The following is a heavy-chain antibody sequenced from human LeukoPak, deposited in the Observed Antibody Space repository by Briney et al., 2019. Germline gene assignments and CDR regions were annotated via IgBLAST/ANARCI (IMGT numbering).Heavy chain of an antibody. CDR2: IYSGGST. CDR3: AREKLNWGFDY. D-gene: IGHD3-16*01. CDR1: GFTVSSNY. V-gene: IGHV3-53*01. J-gene: IGHJ4*02. Sequence: PGGSLRLSCAASGFTVSSNYVNWVRQAPGKGLEWVSIIYSGGSTYYADSVKGRFTISRDNSKNILYLQMNSLRAEDMAVYYCAREKLNWGFDYWGQGTLVTVSS.